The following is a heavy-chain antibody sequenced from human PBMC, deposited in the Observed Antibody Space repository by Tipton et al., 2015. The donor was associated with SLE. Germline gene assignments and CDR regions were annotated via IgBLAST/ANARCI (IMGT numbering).Heavy chain of an antibody. CDR3: ARDSAVAGAFDI. Sequence: GSLRLSCAASGFTFSSYGMHWVRQVPGKGLEWVAFIRYDGSNKYYADSVKGRFTISRDNFKNTLYLQMNSLRAEDTAVYYCARDSAVAGAFDIWGQGTMVTVSS. J-gene: IGHJ3*02. V-gene: IGHV3-30*02. CDR1: GFTFSSYG. D-gene: IGHD6-19*01. CDR2: IRYDGSNK.